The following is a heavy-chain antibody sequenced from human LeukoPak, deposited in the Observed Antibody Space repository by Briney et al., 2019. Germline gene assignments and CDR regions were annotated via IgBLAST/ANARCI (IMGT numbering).Heavy chain of an antibody. CDR2: IKQDGSEK. V-gene: IGHV3-7*03. CDR1: GFTFSSYW. CDR3: ARGHEYDDYVGLDS. Sequence: PGGSLRLSCAASGFTFSSYWMSWVRQAPGKGLEWVANIKQDGSEKYYVDSVKGRFTISRDNAKNSLYLQMNSLRAEDTAFYYCARGHEYDDYVGLDSWGPGTLVTVSS. J-gene: IGHJ4*02. D-gene: IGHD4-17*01.